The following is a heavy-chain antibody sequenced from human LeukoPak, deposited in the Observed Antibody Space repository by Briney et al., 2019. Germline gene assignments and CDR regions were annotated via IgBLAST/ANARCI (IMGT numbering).Heavy chain of an antibody. CDR3: AKDPWGSRGYFDY. D-gene: IGHD7-27*01. Sequence: GGSLRLSCAASGFTFSSYAMIWVRQAPGKGLEWVSAISGSGGGTYYADSVKGRFTIFRDNSKNTVYLRMNSLRAEDAAVYYCAKDPWGSRGYFDYWGQGTLVTVSS. CDR1: GFTFSSYA. J-gene: IGHJ4*02. V-gene: IGHV3-23*01. CDR2: ISGSGGGT.